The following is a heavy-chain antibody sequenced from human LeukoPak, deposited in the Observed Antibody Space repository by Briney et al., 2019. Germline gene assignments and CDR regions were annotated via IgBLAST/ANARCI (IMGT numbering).Heavy chain of an antibody. CDR1: GFTFRYYA. V-gene: IGHV3-30-3*01. D-gene: IGHD6-13*01. Sequence: GRSLRLSCAASGFTFRYYAMHWVRQAPGKGLEWLAVISNDGSIQYYTGSVKGRFTISRDNAKNSLYLQMNSLRAEDTALYYCAKAKRIAAAGSDAFDIWGQGTMVTVSS. CDR3: AKAKRIAAAGSDAFDI. CDR2: ISNDGSIQ. J-gene: IGHJ3*02.